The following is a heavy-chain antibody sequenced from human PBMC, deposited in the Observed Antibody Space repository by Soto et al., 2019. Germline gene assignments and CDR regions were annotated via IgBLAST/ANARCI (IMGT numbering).Heavy chain of an antibody. Sequence: QVQLVESGGGVVQPGRSLRLSCAASGFTFSSYGMQWVRQAPGKGLEWVAVIWFDGSNKFYADSVKGRFNISRDNSKNTVSLQMNRLRDEDSAAYYCATTGPYWGQGTLVTVSS. V-gene: IGHV3-33*01. CDR2: IWFDGSNK. J-gene: IGHJ4*02. CDR3: ATTGPY. CDR1: GFTFSSYG.